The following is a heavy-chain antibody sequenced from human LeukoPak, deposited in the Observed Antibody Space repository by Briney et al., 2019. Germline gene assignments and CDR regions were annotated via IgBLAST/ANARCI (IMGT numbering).Heavy chain of an antibody. CDR2: ISWDGGST. Sequence: GGSLRLSCAASGFTFDDYAMHWVRQAPGKGLEWVSLISWDGGSTYYADSVKGRFTISRDNSKNSLYLQMNSLRAEDTALYYCAKPYSSSWYDSEYFQHWGQGTPVTVSS. V-gene: IGHV3-43D*03. D-gene: IGHD6-13*01. CDR3: AKPYSSSWYDSEYFQH. CDR1: GFTFDDYA. J-gene: IGHJ1*01.